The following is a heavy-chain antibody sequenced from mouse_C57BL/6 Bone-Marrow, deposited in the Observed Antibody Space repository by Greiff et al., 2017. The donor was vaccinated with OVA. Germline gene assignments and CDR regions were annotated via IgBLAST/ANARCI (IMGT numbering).Heavy chain of an antibody. D-gene: IGHD2-3*01. CDR3: ARRDGYYAYWYFDV. Sequence: QVTLKESGPGILQSSQTLSLTCSFSGFSLSTSGMGVSWIRQPSGKGLEWLAHIYWDDDKRDNPSLKSRLTISKDTSRNQVFLKITSVDTADTATYYCARRDGYYAYWYFDVWGTGTTVTVSS. J-gene: IGHJ1*03. CDR1: GFSLSTSGMG. CDR2: IYWDDDK. V-gene: IGHV8-12*01.